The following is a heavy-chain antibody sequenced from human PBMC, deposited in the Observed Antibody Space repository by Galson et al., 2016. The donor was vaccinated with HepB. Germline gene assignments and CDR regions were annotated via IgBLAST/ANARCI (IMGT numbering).Heavy chain of an antibody. J-gene: IGHJ4*02. CDR3: ARRGINWGFFDY. Sequence: SLRLSCAASGFTFNNHAMNWVRQAPGKGLEWVSTIRPSGDNTYYADSVKGRFTISRDISKNTLYLQMNSLRADDTALYYCARRGINWGFFDYWGQGTLVTVSS. CDR2: IRPSGDNT. D-gene: IGHD7-27*01. CDR1: GFTFNNHA. V-gene: IGHV3-23*01.